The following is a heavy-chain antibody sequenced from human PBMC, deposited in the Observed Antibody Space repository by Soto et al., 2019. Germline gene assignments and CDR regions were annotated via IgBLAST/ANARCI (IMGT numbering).Heavy chain of an antibody. CDR2: IDHGGCP. CDR1: GGSFSGYY. Sequence: QVQLQQWGAGLLKSSETLSLTCAVYGGSFSGYYWSWIRQPPGKGLEWFGEIDHGGCPYFSPSLKSRVTISIDTSKNQFSLHVRSVTAADTAVYYCARRRSDSSGWGVRYYYAMDVWGQGTTVTVSS. V-gene: IGHV4-34*02. D-gene: IGHD6-19*01. J-gene: IGHJ6*02. CDR3: ARRRSDSSGWGVRYYYAMDV.